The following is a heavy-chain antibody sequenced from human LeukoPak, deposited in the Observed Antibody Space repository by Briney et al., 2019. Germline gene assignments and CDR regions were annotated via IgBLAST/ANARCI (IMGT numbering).Heavy chain of an antibody. D-gene: IGHD3-22*01. CDR3: GRSGYYDSSIDY. V-gene: IGHV4-59*01. Sequence: KPSETLSLTCTVSGGSINRYYWIWLRQPPGKGLEWIGYIHDTGSTKNNPSLRSRVTISVDPSKNQVSLKMRFVTAADTAVYYCGRSGYYDSSIDYWGQGTLVTVSS. J-gene: IGHJ4*02. CDR1: GGSINRYY. CDR2: IHDTGST.